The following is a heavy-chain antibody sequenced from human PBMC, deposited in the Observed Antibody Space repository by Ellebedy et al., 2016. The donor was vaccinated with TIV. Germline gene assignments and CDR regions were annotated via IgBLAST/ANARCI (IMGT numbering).Heavy chain of an antibody. V-gene: IGHV3-66*01. J-gene: IGHJ4*02. CDR1: GFTVRSNY. Sequence: PGGSLRLSCAASGFTVRSNYMSWVRQAPGKGLEWVSLIYSGGSTDYADSVKGRFSISRDNSKNTLFLQMNSLRAEDTAVYYCARGWSGRYCTNGVCYYFDYWGQGTLVTVSS. D-gene: IGHD2-8*01. CDR3: ARGWSGRYCTNGVCYYFDY. CDR2: IYSGGST.